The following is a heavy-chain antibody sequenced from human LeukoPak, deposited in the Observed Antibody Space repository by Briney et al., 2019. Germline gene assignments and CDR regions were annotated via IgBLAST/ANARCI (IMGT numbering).Heavy chain of an antibody. CDR3: ARDPSGSYYGGLYYYYYGMDV. CDR1: GYTFTSYD. V-gene: IGHV1-8*01. D-gene: IGHD1-26*01. Sequence: EASVKVSCKASGYTFTSYDINWVRQATGQGLEWMGWMSPNSGNTGYAQKFQGRVTMTRNTSISTAYMELSSLRSEDTAVYYCARDPSGSYYGGLYYYYYGMDVWGQGTTVTVSS. J-gene: IGHJ6*02. CDR2: MSPNSGNT.